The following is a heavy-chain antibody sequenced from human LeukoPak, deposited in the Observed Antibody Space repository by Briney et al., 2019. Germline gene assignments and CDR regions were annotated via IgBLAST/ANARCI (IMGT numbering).Heavy chain of an antibody. CDR3: ARGRDTAMVLLDY. CDR1: GGSFSGYY. D-gene: IGHD5-18*01. CDR2: INHSGST. V-gene: IGHV4-34*01. Sequence: ETPSLTCAVYGGSFSGYYWSWIRQPPGKGLEWIGEINHSGSTNYNPSLKSRVTISVDTSKNQFSLKLSSVTAADTAVYYCARGRDTAMVLLDYWGQGTLVTVSS. J-gene: IGHJ4*02.